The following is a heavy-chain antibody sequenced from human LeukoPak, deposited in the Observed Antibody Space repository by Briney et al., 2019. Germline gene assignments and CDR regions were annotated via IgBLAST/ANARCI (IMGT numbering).Heavy chain of an antibody. CDR2: ITSSSSYI. J-gene: IGHJ4*02. CDR1: GFTFSSYT. D-gene: IGHD1-26*01. V-gene: IGHV3-21*01. Sequence: GGSLRLSCAASGFTFSSYTMNWVRQAPGKGLEWVSSITSSSSYIYYADSVKGRFTISRDNAKNSLYLQMNSLRAEDTAVYYCARDRTIYSGSYFWDFWGQGTRVTVSS. CDR3: ARDRTIYSGSYFWDF.